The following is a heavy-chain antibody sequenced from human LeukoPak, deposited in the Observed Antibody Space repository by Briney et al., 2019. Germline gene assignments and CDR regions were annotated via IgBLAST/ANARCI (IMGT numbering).Heavy chain of an antibody. CDR3: ARLIAVAGTGFDY. Sequence: ASVNVSSKASVYTFTGYYMHWVRQAPGQGLEWMGWINPNSGGTNYAHKFQGRVTITRETSISTAYMELSRLISHDTAVYYYARLIAVAGTGFDYWGQGTLVTVSS. CDR2: INPNSGGT. V-gene: IGHV1-2*02. CDR1: VYTFTGYY. J-gene: IGHJ4*02. D-gene: IGHD6-19*01.